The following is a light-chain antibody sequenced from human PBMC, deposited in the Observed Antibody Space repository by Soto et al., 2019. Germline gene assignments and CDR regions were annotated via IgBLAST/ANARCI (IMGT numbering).Light chain of an antibody. J-gene: IGKJ1*01. Sequence: EIVLTQSPATLSSFPGDRVTLSCMASQYINTRLAWYQHRPGQAPRLLIYQTSIRAAGIPARFSASGSGTDFTLTISDVQHEDFALYYCHQRQSWPRTFGQGTKVDIK. CDR3: HQRQSWPRT. CDR1: QYINTR. V-gene: IGKV3-11*01. CDR2: QTS.